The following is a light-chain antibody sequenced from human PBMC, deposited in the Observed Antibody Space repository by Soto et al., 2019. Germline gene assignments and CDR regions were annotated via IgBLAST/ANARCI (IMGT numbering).Light chain of an antibody. Sequence: QSMLTQPPSVSGAPGQRVTISCTGSRSNLGANYAVHWYQHLPGAAPKLLIYGNGSRPSGVPDRFSVSKSGTSASLAITGLRAEDEADYYCSSYTSSSTLVFGGGTKLTVL. CDR3: SSYTSSSTLV. CDR1: RSNLGANYA. J-gene: IGLJ2*01. CDR2: GNG. V-gene: IGLV1-40*01.